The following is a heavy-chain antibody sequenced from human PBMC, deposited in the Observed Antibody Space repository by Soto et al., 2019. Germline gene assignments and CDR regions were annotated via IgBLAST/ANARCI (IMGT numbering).Heavy chain of an antibody. D-gene: IGHD3-22*01. V-gene: IGHV3-33*01. CDR3: ARARKDDGSGHYAGFD. CDR2: IYYDGSEK. J-gene: IGHJ4*02. Sequence: QVQLVESGGGVVQPGTSLRLSCAASGFTFSNYGMYWVRQTPGKGLEWVAVIYYDGSEKYYADSVKGRFTVSRDNSENTLYLHMNSLRAEDTAVYYCARARKDDGSGHYAGFDWGQGTLVTVSS. CDR1: GFTFSNYG.